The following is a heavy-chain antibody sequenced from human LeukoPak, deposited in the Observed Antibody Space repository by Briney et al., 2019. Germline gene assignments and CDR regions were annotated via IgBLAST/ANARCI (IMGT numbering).Heavy chain of an antibody. CDR3: AREPPGY. J-gene: IGHJ4*02. CDR1: GGSVTSGNYY. CDR2: IYTNGGA. V-gene: IGHV4-61*02. Sequence: SQTLSLTCTVSGGSVTSGNYYWNWIRQPAGKGLEWIGRIYTNGGASYNPSLKSRVTISIDASKNQFSLKLSSVTAADTAVYYCAREPPGYWGQGILVTVSA.